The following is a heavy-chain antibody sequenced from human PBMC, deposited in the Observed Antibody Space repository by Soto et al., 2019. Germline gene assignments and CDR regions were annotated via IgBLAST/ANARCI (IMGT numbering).Heavy chain of an antibody. V-gene: IGHV1-69*06. CDR2: IIPIFGTA. J-gene: IGHJ6*02. Sequence: QVQLVQSGAEVKKPGSSVKVSCKASGGTFSSYAISWVRQAPGQGLEWMGGIIPIFGTANYAQKFQGRVTITADKSTSTAYMEVSSLGSEDTAVYYCAGDWVVGATGHDYYYYGMDVWGQGTTVTVSS. D-gene: IGHD1-26*01. CDR1: GGTFSSYA. CDR3: AGDWVVGATGHDYYYYGMDV.